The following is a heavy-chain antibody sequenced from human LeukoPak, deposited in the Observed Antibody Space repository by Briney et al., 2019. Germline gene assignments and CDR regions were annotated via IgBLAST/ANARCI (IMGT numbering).Heavy chain of an antibody. CDR3: TRDLNYYFDY. V-gene: IGHV4-61*02. CDR1: AGSFSTGNYY. D-gene: IGHD5-24*01. CDR2: ISTSGST. J-gene: IGHJ4*02. Sequence: SETLSLTCTVSAGSFSTGNYYWTWIRQPAGKGLEWIGRISTSGSTNYNPSLKSRVTISVDTSNNQFSLKVYSVTAADTAVYYCTRDLNYYFDYWGQGILVTVSS.